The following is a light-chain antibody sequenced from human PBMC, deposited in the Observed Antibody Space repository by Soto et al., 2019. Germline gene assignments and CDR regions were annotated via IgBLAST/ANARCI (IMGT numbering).Light chain of an antibody. Sequence: QSVLTQPPSASGTPGQRVTISCSGSRSNIGSNPVNWYQQLPGTAPKLLIDSNNQRPSGVPERFSGSRSGTSASLAISGLQSEDEADYYCAAWDDSLYGRVFGTGTKLTVL. V-gene: IGLV1-44*01. CDR3: AAWDDSLYGRV. J-gene: IGLJ1*01. CDR2: SNN. CDR1: RSNIGSNP.